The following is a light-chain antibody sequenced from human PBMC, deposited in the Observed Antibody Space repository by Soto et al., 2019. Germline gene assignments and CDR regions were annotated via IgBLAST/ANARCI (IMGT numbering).Light chain of an antibody. J-gene: IGKJ1*01. CDR2: KAS. Sequence: DIQMTQSPSTLSASVGDRVTITCRASQSISSWLAWYQQKPGKAPKRLIYKASSLESGVPSRFSGSGSGTELTLNISSLQPDDFATYACQQYNDYPWTFGQGTNVEIK. CDR1: QSISSW. V-gene: IGKV1-5*03. CDR3: QQYNDYPWT.